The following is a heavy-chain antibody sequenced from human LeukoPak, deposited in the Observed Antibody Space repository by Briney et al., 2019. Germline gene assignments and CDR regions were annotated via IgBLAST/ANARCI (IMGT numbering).Heavy chain of an antibody. D-gene: IGHD1-26*01. CDR1: GFSLSAYN. J-gene: IGHJ4*02. CDR3: VRDRGTYRPIDY. CDR2: ISYIGTYI. V-gene: IGHV3-21*04. Sequence: GGSLRLSCAASGFSLSAYNMNWVRQAPGKGLEWVSSISYIGTYIYYADSVKGRFTISRDNAQNSLYLQMNSLRAEDTAIYYCVRDRGTYRPIDYWGQGTLVTVSS.